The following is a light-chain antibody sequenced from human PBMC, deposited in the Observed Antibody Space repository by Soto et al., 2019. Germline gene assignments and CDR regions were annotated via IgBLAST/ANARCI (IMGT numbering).Light chain of an antibody. Sequence: EIVLTQSPGILSLSPGERATLSCRASQSVSSSYLAWYQQKPGQAPRLLIYGASSRATGIPDRFSGSGSGTDFALTISRLEPEDFAVYYCQQYVSSPLTFGGGTKVEIK. CDR1: QSVSSSY. CDR3: QQYVSSPLT. CDR2: GAS. J-gene: IGKJ4*01. V-gene: IGKV3-20*01.